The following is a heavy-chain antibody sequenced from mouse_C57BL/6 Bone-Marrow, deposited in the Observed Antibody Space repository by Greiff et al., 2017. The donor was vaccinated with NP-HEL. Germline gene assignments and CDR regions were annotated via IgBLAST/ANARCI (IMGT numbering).Heavy chain of an antibody. CDR1: GYTFTSYW. CDR2: IHPNSGST. D-gene: IGHD3-2*02. J-gene: IGHJ4*01. Sequence: VQLQQPGAELVKPGASVKLSCKASGYTFTSYWMHWVKQRPGQGLEWIGMIHPNSGSTNYNEKFKSKATLTVDKSSSTAYMQLSSLTSEDPAVYYCAKAAQATVMDYWGQGTSVTVSS. CDR3: AKAAQATVMDY. V-gene: IGHV1-64*01.